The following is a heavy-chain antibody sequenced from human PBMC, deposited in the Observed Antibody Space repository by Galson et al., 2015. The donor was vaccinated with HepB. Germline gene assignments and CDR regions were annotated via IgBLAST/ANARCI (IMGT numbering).Heavy chain of an antibody. CDR3: ATDSGSGYSYYFDY. V-gene: IGHV3-21*06. D-gene: IGHD3-22*01. CDR1: GFTFSSYS. Sequence: SLRLSCAASGFTFSSYSMNWVRQAPGKGLEWVSSISSSSRYIYYGDSVKGRFTISRDNAKNSLYLQMSSLRAEDTAVYYCATDSGSGYSYYFDYWGQGTLVTVSS. CDR2: ISSSSRYI. J-gene: IGHJ4*02.